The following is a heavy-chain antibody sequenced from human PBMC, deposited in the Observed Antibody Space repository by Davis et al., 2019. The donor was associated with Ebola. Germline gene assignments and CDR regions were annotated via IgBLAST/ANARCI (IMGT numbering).Heavy chain of an antibody. CDR1: GFNFDDFA. V-gene: IGHV3-74*01. CDR2: INSDGTKT. J-gene: IGHJ5*02. Sequence: PGGSLRLSCAASGFNFDDFAMHWVRQGPGKGLVWVSRINSDGTKTGYADSVRGRFTISRDNAKNTLYLQMNSLRAEDTAVYYCTRDFDWHDGSWGQGILVTVSS. CDR3: TRDFDWHDGS. D-gene: IGHD3-9*01.